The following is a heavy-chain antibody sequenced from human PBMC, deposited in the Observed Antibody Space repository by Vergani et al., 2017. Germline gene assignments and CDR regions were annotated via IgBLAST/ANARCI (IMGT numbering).Heavy chain of an antibody. CDR3: ARGAKDIVVVVAATWYYYYYMDV. V-gene: IGHV3-11*01. Sequence: QVQLVESGGGLVKPGGSLRLSCAASGFTFSDYYMSWIRQAPGKGLEWVSYISSSGSTIYYADSVKGRFTISRDNAKNSLYLQMKSLRAEDTAVYYCARGAKDIVVVVAATWYYYYYMDVWGKGTTVTVSS. J-gene: IGHJ6*03. D-gene: IGHD2-15*01. CDR2: ISSSGSTI. CDR1: GFTFSDYY.